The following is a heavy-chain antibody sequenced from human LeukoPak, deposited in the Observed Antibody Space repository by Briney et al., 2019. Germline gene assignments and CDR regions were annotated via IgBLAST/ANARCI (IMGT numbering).Heavy chain of an antibody. D-gene: IGHD3-22*01. CDR2: MNPNSGNT. V-gene: IGHV1-8*01. CDR1: GYTFTSYD. J-gene: IGHJ4*02. CDR3: ARDANYYDSSGYSTHFDY. Sequence: ASVKVSCKASGYTFTSYDINWVRQATGQGLEWMGWMNPNSGNTGYAQKFQGRVTMTRNTSISTAYMELSSLRSEDTAVYYCARDANYYDSSGYSTHFDYWGQGTLVTVSS.